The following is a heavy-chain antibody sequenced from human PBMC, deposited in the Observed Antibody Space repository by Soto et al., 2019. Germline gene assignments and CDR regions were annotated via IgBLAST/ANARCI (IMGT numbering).Heavy chain of an antibody. CDR2: IYYSGST. CDR3: ARALRVFGLHWFDP. J-gene: IGHJ5*02. D-gene: IGHD3-3*01. V-gene: IGHV4-31*03. CDR1: GGSISSGGYY. Sequence: SETLSLTCTVSGGSISSGGYYWSWIRQHPGKGLEWIGYIYYSGSTYYNPSLKSRVTISVDTSKNQFSLKLSSVTAADTAVYYCARALRVFGLHWFDPWGQGTLVTVSS.